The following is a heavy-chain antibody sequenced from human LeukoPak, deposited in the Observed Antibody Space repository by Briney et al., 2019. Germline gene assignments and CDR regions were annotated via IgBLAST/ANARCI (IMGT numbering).Heavy chain of an antibody. V-gene: IGHV1-69*13. D-gene: IGHD1-26*01. Sequence: SVKVSCKASGYTLRSYGITWVRQAPGQGLEWMGGIIPIFGTSKYAQKFQGRVTITADESTYIAYMELSSLRSEDTAMYYCARERATNMENDAFDIWGQGTMVTVSS. CDR1: GYTLRSYG. CDR2: IIPIFGTS. CDR3: ARERATNMENDAFDI. J-gene: IGHJ3*02.